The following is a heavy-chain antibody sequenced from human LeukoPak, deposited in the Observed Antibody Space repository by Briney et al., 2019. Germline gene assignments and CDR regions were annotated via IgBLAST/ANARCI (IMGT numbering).Heavy chain of an antibody. Sequence: SETLSLTCTVSGASISSSAYYWGWIRQPPGKGLEWIGSIGGSNYYRGSTYYNPSLKSRVTIHVDTSKDQFSLRLSSVTAADTAVYYCARLETSVTEHNWFDPWGQGTLVTVSS. CDR3: ARLETSVTEHNWFDP. J-gene: IGHJ5*02. V-gene: IGHV4-39*01. CDR1: GASISSSAYY. D-gene: IGHD2-21*02. CDR2: IGGSNYYRGST.